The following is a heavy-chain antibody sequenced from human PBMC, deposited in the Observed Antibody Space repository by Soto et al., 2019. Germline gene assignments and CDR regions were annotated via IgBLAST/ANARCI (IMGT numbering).Heavy chain of an antibody. CDR3: ARKYQRPIGDYYYGMDV. Sequence: QVQLVQSGAEVKKPGASVKVSCKASGGTFSSYAISWVRQAPGQGLEWMGGIIPIFGTANYAQKFQGRVTITADESTSTADMELSSLRSEDTAVYYCARKYQRPIGDYYYGMDVWGQGTTVTVSS. CDR1: GGTFSSYA. J-gene: IGHJ6*02. CDR2: IIPIFGTA. D-gene: IGHD2-2*01. V-gene: IGHV1-69*01.